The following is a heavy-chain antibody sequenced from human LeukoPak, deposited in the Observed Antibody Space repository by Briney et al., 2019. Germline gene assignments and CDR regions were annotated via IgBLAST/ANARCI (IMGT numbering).Heavy chain of an antibody. Sequence: GGSLRLSCAASGFTFSSYAMSWVRQAPGKGLEWVSAISGSGGSTYYADSVKGRFTISRDNSKNTLYLQMNSLRAEDTAVYYCAKGRASERQWLVRIWWYFDLWGRGTLVTVSS. CDR3: AKGRASERQWLVRIWWYFDL. J-gene: IGHJ2*01. CDR1: GFTFSSYA. V-gene: IGHV3-23*01. D-gene: IGHD6-19*01. CDR2: ISGSGGST.